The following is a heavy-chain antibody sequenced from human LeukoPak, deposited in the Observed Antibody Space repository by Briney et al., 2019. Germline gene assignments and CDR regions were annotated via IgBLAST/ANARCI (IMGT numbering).Heavy chain of an antibody. CDR2: IYYSGST. CDR1: GGSISSYY. D-gene: IGHD6-13*01. V-gene: IGHV4-39*07. CDR3: ASVEAGTVFSYYYYMDV. Sequence: SETLSLTCTVSGGSISSYYWGWIRQPPGKGLEWIGSIYYSGSTYYNPSLKSRVTISVDTSKNQFSLKLSSVTAADTAVYYCASVEAGTVFSYYYYMDVWGKGTTVTVSS. J-gene: IGHJ6*03.